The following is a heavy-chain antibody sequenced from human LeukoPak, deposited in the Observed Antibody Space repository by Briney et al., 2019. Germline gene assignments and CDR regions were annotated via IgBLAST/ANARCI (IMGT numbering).Heavy chain of an antibody. J-gene: IGHJ6*02. D-gene: IGHD3-22*01. CDR1: GGSISSHY. Sequence: SETLSLTCTVSGGSISSHYWSWIRQPPGKGLEWIGYIYYSGSTNYNPSLKSRVTISVDTSKNQFSLKLSSVTAADTAVYYCARFGPYYDSSGYYYSRYYGMDVWGQGTTVTVSS. CDR2: IYYSGST. CDR3: ARFGPYYDSSGYYYSRYYGMDV. V-gene: IGHV4-59*11.